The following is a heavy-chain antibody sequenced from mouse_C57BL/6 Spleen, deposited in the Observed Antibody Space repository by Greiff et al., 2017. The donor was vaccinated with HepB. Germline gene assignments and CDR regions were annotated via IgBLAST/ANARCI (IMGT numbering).Heavy chain of an antibody. CDR2: ISSGSSTI. J-gene: IGHJ1*03. CDR1: GFTFSDYG. Sequence: EVQVVESGGGLVKPGGSLKLSCAASGFTFSDYGMHWVRQAPEKGLEWVAYISSGSSTIYYADTVKGRFTISRDNAKNTLFLQMTSLRSEDTAMYYCARPWYDYDAESYWYFDVWGTGTTVTVSS. CDR3: ARPWYDYDAESYWYFDV. V-gene: IGHV5-17*01. D-gene: IGHD2-4*01.